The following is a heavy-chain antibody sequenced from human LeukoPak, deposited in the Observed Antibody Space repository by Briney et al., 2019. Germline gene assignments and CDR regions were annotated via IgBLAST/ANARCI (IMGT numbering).Heavy chain of an antibody. CDR1: GGSISSYY. J-gene: IGHJ4*02. Sequence: SETLSLTCTVSGGSISSYYWSWIRQPPGKGLEWIGYIYYSGSTNYSPSLKSRVTISVDTSKNQFSLKLSSVTAADTAVYYCARIDYYDSSGPNSPRIDYWGQGTLVTVSS. V-gene: IGHV4-59*08. D-gene: IGHD3-22*01. CDR2: IYYSGST. CDR3: ARIDYYDSSGPNSPRIDY.